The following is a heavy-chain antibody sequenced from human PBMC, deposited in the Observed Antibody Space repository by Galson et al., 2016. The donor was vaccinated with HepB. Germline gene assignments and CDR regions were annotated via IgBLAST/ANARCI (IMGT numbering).Heavy chain of an antibody. Sequence: SLRLSCAASGFNLNSFAMHWVRQAPGKGLEWVAGISYDGSKKYHSDSVKGRFTISRDNSKNTLNLQMNRLRFEDTAVYFCAKVLGYCSGGRCFLGLDHEGFDVWGQGTTVTVSS. CDR3: AKVLGYCSGGRCFLGLDHEGFDV. CDR1: GFNLNSFA. CDR2: ISYDGSKK. V-gene: IGHV3-30*18. D-gene: IGHD2-15*01. J-gene: IGHJ3*01.